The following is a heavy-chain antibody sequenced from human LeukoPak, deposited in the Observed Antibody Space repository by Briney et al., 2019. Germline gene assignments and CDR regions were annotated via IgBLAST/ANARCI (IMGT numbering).Heavy chain of an antibody. CDR2: IYYSGST. Sequence: PSETLSLTCTVSGGSISSGGYYWSWIRQHPGKGLEWIGYIYYSGSTYYNPSLKSRVTISVDTSKNQFSLKLGSVTAADTAVYYCARGPEDDTVSHFDYWGQGTLVTVSS. J-gene: IGHJ4*02. CDR3: ARGPEDDTVSHFDY. D-gene: IGHD4-17*01. V-gene: IGHV4-31*03. CDR1: GGSISSGGYY.